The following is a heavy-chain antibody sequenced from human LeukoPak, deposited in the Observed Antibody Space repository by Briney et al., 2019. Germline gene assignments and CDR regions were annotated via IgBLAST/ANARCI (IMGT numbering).Heavy chain of an antibody. J-gene: IGHJ3*02. Sequence: GRSLRLSCAASGFTFDDYAMHWVRQAPGKGLEWVSGISWNSGSIGYADSVKGRFTISRDNAKNSLYLQMTSLRAEDTALYYCAKDIGAAPRGNAFDIWGQGTMVTVSS. V-gene: IGHV3-9*01. CDR3: AKDIGAAPRGNAFDI. CDR1: GFTFDDYA. CDR2: ISWNSGSI.